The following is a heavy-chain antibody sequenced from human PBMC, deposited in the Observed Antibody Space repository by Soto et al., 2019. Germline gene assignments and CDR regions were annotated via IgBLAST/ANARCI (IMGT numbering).Heavy chain of an antibody. CDR3: ARAASYDSSGYYYSLDY. V-gene: IGHV3-33*01. Sequence: GGSLRLSCAASGFTFSSYGMHWVRQAPGKGLEWVAVIWYDGSNKYYADSVRGRFTISRDNSKNTLYLQMNSLRAEDTAVYYCARAASYDSSGYYYSLDYWGQGTLVTVSS. CDR2: IWYDGSNK. J-gene: IGHJ4*02. D-gene: IGHD3-22*01. CDR1: GFTFSSYG.